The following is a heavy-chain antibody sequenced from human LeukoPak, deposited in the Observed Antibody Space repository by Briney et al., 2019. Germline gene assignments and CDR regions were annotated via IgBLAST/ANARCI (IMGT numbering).Heavy chain of an antibody. CDR2: IRYDGSNK. Sequence: TGGSLRLSCAASGFTFSSYGMHWVRQAPGKGLEWVAFIRYDGSNKYYADSVKGRFTISRDNSKNTLYLQMNSLRAEDTAVYCCATPHCSSTSCYHRDAFDIWGQGTMVTVSS. CDR3: ATPHCSSTSCYHRDAFDI. J-gene: IGHJ3*02. CDR1: GFTFSSYG. V-gene: IGHV3-30*02. D-gene: IGHD2-2*01.